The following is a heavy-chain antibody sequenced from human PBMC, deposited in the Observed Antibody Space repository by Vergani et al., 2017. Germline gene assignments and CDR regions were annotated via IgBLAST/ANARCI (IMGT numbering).Heavy chain of an antibody. CDR3: TRHGRSGWAGYFQH. CDR1: GGSINSHNYY. D-gene: IGHD6-19*01. V-gene: IGHV4-39*01. Sequence: QVQLQESGPGLVKPSQTLSLTCTVSGGSINSHNYYWGWIRQPPGKGLEWIGTIYYTGTTYYNEAHKSRLTISVDTSKNQFSLNLTSVTAADTAVYYCTRHGRSGWAGYFQHWGQGTLVTASS. J-gene: IGHJ1*01. CDR2: IYYTGTT.